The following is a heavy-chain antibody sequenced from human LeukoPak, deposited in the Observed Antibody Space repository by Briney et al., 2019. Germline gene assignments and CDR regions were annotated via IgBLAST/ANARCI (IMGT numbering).Heavy chain of an antibody. J-gene: IGHJ3*02. CDR1: GYSFTGYY. Sequence: ASVKVSCKASGYSFTGYYIHWVRQAPGQGLEWMGWINPNSGGTNYAQKFQGRVTMTRDTSISTAYMELSSLRSDDTAVYYCARDPATEDSRPYGAFDIWGQGTMVTVSS. D-gene: IGHD3-22*01. CDR2: INPNSGGT. V-gene: IGHV1-2*02. CDR3: ARDPATEDSRPYGAFDI.